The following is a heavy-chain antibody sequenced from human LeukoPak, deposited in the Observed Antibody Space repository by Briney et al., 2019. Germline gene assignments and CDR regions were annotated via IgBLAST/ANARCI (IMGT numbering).Heavy chain of an antibody. V-gene: IGHV3-23*01. D-gene: IGHD5-24*01. CDR1: GFTFSSYA. CDR2: ISGSGGST. Sequence: GGSLRLSCAASGFTFSSYAMSWVRQAPGKGLEWVSAISGSGGSTYYADSVKGRFTISRDNSKNTLYLQINSLRDEDTAVYYCAKDDAWLQYNDWGQGTLVTVSS. J-gene: IGHJ4*02. CDR3: AKDDAWLQYND.